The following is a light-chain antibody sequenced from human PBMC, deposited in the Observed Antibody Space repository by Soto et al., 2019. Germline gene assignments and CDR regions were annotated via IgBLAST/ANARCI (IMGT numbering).Light chain of an antibody. J-gene: IGKJ1*01. V-gene: IGKV3-20*01. CDR3: QQYASSVT. Sequence: PGDRATLSCRASQSFSSTFFAWYQQKPGQAPRLLIYGASSSATGIPDRFSGSGSGTDFTLTISRLEPEDFAVYYWQQYASSVTFGQGTKVEIK. CDR1: QSFSSTF. CDR2: GAS.